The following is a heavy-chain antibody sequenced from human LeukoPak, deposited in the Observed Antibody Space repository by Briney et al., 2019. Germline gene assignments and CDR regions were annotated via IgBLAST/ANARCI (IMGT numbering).Heavy chain of an antibody. D-gene: IGHD3-16*02. CDR3: ARGTRITFGGVIVYYFDY. V-gene: IGHV1-8*02. J-gene: IGHJ4*02. CDR1: GYTFTGYY. Sequence: ASVKVSCKASGYTFTGYYMHWVRQAPGQGLEWMGWINPNSGNTGYAQKFQGRVTMTRNTSISTAYMELSSLRSEDTAVYYCARGTRITFGGVIVYYFDYWGQGTLVTVSS. CDR2: INPNSGNT.